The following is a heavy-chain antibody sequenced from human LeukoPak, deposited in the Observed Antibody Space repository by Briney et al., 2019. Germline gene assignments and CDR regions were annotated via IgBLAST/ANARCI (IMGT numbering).Heavy chain of an antibody. D-gene: IGHD3-3*01. V-gene: IGHV1-3*01. CDR3: ARDGTYYDFWSGYYYDY. CDR1: XYXXXXYA. J-gene: IGHJ4*02. CDR2: INAGNGNT. Sequence: XVSXXXXXYXXXXYAMHXVRQAPGQRLEWMGWINAGNGNTKYSQKFQGRVTITRDTSASTAYMELSSLRSEDTAVYYCARDGTYYDFWSGYYYDYWGQGTLVTVSS.